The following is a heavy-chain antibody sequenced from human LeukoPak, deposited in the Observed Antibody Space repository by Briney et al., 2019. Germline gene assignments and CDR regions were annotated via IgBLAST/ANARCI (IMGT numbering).Heavy chain of an antibody. CDR2: ISAYKGNT. CDR1: GYPFSSYS. D-gene: IGHD2-15*01. CDR3: ARDHGGTVDRYFDL. J-gene: IGHJ2*01. Sequence: AASVKVSSKASGYPFSSYSISWVRQAPGQGLEWMGWISAYKGNTNYAQKFQGRVTMTTDTSTSTAYMELRSLRSDDTAVYYCARDHGGTVDRYFDLWGRGTLVTVSS. V-gene: IGHV1-18*01.